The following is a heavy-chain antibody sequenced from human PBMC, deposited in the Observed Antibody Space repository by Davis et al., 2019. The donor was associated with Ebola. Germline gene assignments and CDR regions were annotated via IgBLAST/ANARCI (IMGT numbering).Heavy chain of an antibody. CDR1: GGSFSGYY. J-gene: IGHJ4*02. Sequence: SETLSFTCAVYGGSFSGYYWSCIRQPPGKGLEWIGEINHSGSTNYNPPLKSRVTISVDTSKNQFSLKLRSVTAADTAVYYCARLARSGWYEMRFDYWGQGTLVTVSS. V-gene: IGHV4-34*01. CDR3: ARLARSGWYEMRFDY. D-gene: IGHD6-19*01. CDR2: INHSGST.